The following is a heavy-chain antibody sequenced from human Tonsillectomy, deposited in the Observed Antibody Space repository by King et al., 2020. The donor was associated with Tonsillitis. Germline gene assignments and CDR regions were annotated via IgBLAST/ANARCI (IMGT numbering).Heavy chain of an antibody. CDR2: IYYSGTT. J-gene: IGHJ4*02. CDR3: TSFGYSGSWFLFDY. V-gene: IGHV4-39*01. D-gene: IGHD6-13*01. Sequence: QLQESGPGLVKPSETLSLTCTVSGDSISSSNYYWGWIRQPPGKVLEWIGNIYYSGTTYYNPSLKSRVTISVDTSTNQFSLKLNSVTAADTAVYYCTSFGYSGSWFLFDYWGQGTLVTVSS. CDR1: GDSISSSNYY.